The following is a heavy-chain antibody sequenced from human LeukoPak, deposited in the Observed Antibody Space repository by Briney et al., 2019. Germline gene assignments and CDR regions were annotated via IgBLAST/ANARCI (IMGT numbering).Heavy chain of an antibody. CDR1: GFTFSSYA. Sequence: GGSLRLSCSASGFTFSSYAMHWVRQAPGKGLEYVSAISSNGGSTYYADSVKGRFTISRDNSKNTLYLQMSSLRAEDTAVYYWVKDRGYSYGEGGYWGQGTLVTVSS. J-gene: IGHJ4*02. CDR2: ISSNGGST. V-gene: IGHV3-64D*06. CDR3: VKDRGYSYGEGGY. D-gene: IGHD5-18*01.